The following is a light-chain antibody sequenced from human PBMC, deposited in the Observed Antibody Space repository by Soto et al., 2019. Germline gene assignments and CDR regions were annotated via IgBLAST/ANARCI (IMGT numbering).Light chain of an antibody. Sequence: DIQMTQSPSTLSASVGDRVTITCRASQSISSWLAWYQQRPGKAPKLLIYKASSLESGVPSRFSGSGSGTEFTLTSSSLQPDESATYYCQQYDNGWTFGQGTKVEI. CDR3: QQYDNGWT. V-gene: IGKV1-5*03. CDR2: KAS. J-gene: IGKJ1*01. CDR1: QSISSW.